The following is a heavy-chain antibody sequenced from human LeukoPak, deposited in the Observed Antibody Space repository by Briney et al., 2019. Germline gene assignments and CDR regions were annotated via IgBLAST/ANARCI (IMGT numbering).Heavy chain of an antibody. J-gene: IGHJ5*02. V-gene: IGHV1-18*01. Sequence: ASVKVSCKASVYTFTSYGISWVRQAPGQGLEWMGWISAYNGNTNCAQKLQGRVTMTTDPSTSTAYMELRSLRSDDPDVYYCARGIVADARRGGWFDPRGQGTMVTVSS. CDR1: VYTFTSYG. CDR3: ARGIVADARRGGWFDP. D-gene: IGHD6-13*01. CDR2: ISAYNGNT.